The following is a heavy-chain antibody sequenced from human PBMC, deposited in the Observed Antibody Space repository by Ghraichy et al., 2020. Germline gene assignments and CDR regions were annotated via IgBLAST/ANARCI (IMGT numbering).Heavy chain of an antibody. CDR2: ISPGDSNT. V-gene: IGHV5-51*01. CDR1: GYSFSTYY. D-gene: IGHD2-21*02. Sequence: GESLNISCKASGYSFSTYYIAWVRQLPGKVLEWMGIISPGDSNTKYSPSFRGQVIISADKSISTVYLHWSSLKASDTAMYYCARQIKSTDGTIPGYWGQGTLVTVSS. J-gene: IGHJ4*02. CDR3: ARQIKSTDGTIPGY.